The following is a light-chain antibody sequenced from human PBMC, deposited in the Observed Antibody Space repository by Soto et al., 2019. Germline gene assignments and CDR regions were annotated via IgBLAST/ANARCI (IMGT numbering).Light chain of an antibody. CDR3: QQSYNTPWT. CDR2: DVS. J-gene: IGKJ1*01. Sequence: DIQMTQSPPSLSVSVGDRVTITCQASQDISNYLHWFQQKPGKAPQLLIFDVSNLQTGVPSRFSGGGSGTDFTLTISSLQPEDFATYYCQQSYNTPWTFGQGTKVDI. V-gene: IGKV1-39*01. CDR1: QDISNY.